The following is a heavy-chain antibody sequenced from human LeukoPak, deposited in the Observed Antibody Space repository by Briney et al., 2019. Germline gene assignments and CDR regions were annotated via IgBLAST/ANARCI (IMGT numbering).Heavy chain of an antibody. CDR1: GGSISSYY. Sequence: PSETLSLTCTVSGGSISSYYWSWIRQPAGKGLEWIGRIYTSGSTNYNPSLKSRVTISVDTSKNQFSLKLSSVTAADTAVYYCARRPRITIFGVIWESVSHVDYWGQGTLVTVSS. J-gene: IGHJ4*02. CDR2: IYTSGST. V-gene: IGHV4-4*07. D-gene: IGHD3-3*01. CDR3: ARRPRITIFGVIWESVSHVDY.